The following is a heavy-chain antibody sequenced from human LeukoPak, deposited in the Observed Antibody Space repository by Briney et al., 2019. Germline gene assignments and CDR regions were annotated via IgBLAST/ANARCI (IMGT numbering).Heavy chain of an antibody. V-gene: IGHV3-30-3*01. Sequence: GGSLRLSCAASGFTFSSYTMHWVRQAPDKGLEWVAVISHDGGNKYYADSVKGRFTISRDNSKNTLYLQMNGLRAKETAMYYCATPYTSGWSLYFDNWGQGTLVTVSS. CDR2: ISHDGGNK. CDR3: ATPYTSGWSLYFDN. D-gene: IGHD6-19*01. J-gene: IGHJ4*02. CDR1: GFTFSSYT.